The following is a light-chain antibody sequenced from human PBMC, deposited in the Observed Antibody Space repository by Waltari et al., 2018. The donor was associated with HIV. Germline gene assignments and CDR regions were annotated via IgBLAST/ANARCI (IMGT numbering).Light chain of an antibody. J-gene: IGKJ1*01. CDR3: QVYGGSPRWT. CDR2: ASS. CDR1: QTVDHKS. Sequence: VLTQSPATLSVSPGENDTLSCRASQTVDHKSLTWYQQGPGQAPRLVLFASSTRATGIPDRFRGSESGTEFTLTIRRLEPEDFAIYYCQVYGGSPRWTFGPGTRLEIK. V-gene: IGKV3-20*01.